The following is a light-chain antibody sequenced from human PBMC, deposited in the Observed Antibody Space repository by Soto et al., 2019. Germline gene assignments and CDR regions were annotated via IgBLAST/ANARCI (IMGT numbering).Light chain of an antibody. J-gene: IGLJ1*01. V-gene: IGLV1-47*01. Sequence: QSSLTQPPSASGTPGHRFTISCSGSSSNIGSNYVYWYQQLPGTAPKLLIYRNNQRPSGVPDRFSGSKSGTSASLAISGLRSEDEADYYCAAWDDSLSGYVFGTGTKVTVL. CDR3: AAWDDSLSGYV. CDR2: RNN. CDR1: SSNIGSNY.